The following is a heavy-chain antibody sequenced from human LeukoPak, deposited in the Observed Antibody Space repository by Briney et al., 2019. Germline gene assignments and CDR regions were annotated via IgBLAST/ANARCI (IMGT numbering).Heavy chain of an antibody. CDR1: GGSISSGSYY. Sequence: SETLSLTCTVSGGSISSGSYYWSWIRQPAGKGLEWIGRIYTSGSINYNPSLKSRVTISVDTSKNQFSLKLSSVTAADTAVYYCARDFVGSSSWFDAFDIWGQGTMVTVSS. J-gene: IGHJ3*02. D-gene: IGHD6-13*01. CDR3: ARDFVGSSSWFDAFDI. CDR2: IYTSGSI. V-gene: IGHV4-61*02.